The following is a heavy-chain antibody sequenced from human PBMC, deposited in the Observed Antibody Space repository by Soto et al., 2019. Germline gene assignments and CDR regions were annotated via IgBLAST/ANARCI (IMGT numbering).Heavy chain of an antibody. CDR3: ATMTGLLVPTLAGPES. CDR1: GGTVATRSHY. J-gene: IGHJ4*02. D-gene: IGHD3-10*01. CDR2: VYYGGSA. V-gene: IGHV4-39*01. Sequence: QLRLQESGPGVVKPSETLSLTCTVSGGTVATRSHYWGWVRQPPGKGLEWIANVYYGGSAYYSPSLRGRATISVDTSNNRFSLTLTSVTAADTAVYYCATMTGLLVPTLAGPESRGRGTRVIVSS.